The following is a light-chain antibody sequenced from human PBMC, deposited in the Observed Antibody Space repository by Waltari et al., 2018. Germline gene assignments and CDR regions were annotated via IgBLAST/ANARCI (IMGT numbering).Light chain of an antibody. V-gene: IGKV2-28*01. CDR1: QSLLHSDGYKY. J-gene: IGKJ1*01. CDR3: MQALQTPWT. Sequence: DIVMTQSPLSLPVTPGEPASISCRSSQSLLHSDGYKYLDWYLQKAGQSPQLLIYLGSNRDSGVPDRFSGSGSGTDFTLKISRVEAEDVGVYYCMQALQTPWTFGQGTKVEIK. CDR2: LGS.